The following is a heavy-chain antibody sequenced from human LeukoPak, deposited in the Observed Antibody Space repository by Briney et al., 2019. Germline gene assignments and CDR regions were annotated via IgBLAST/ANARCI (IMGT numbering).Heavy chain of an antibody. D-gene: IGHD6-19*01. CDR2: ISGSGGST. CDR1: GFTVSSNY. Sequence: GGSLRLSCAASGFTVSSNYMSWVRQAPGKGLEWVSAISGSGGSTYYADSVKGRFTISRDNSKNTLYLQMNSLRAEDTAVYYCAKAKRGIAVAGIDYWGQGTLVTVSS. J-gene: IGHJ4*02. CDR3: AKAKRGIAVAGIDY. V-gene: IGHV3-23*01.